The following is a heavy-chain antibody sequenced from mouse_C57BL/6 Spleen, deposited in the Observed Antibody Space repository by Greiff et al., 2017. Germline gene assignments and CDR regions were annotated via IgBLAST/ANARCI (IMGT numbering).Heavy chain of an antibody. J-gene: IGHJ4*01. Sequence: EVKVVESGGGLVPPGRSLKLSCAASGFTFSDYGMAWVRQAPRKGPAWVAFISNLAYSIYYADTVTGRFTISSENAKNTLYLEMSSLRSEDTAMYYCARLIDGYYAMDYWGQGTSVTVSS. D-gene: IGHD2-3*01. CDR1: GFTFSDYG. V-gene: IGHV5-15*01. CDR2: ISNLAYSI. CDR3: ARLIDGYYAMDY.